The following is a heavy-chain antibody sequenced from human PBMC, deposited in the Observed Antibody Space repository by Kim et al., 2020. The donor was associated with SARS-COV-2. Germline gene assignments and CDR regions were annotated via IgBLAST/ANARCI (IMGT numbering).Heavy chain of an antibody. J-gene: IGHJ5*02. CDR3: VGDRDAS. Sequence: GSTSYAGSVKGRFTISRDNSKSTLYLQMNSLRVEDTAMYYCVGDRDASWGQGTLVTVSS. CDR2: GST. V-gene: IGHV3-23*01.